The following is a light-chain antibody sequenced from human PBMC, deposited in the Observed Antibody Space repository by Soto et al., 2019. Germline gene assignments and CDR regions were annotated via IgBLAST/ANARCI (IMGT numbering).Light chain of an antibody. Sequence: DIQMTQSPSTLSASVGDRATITCRASQSISSWLAWYQQKPGKAPKLLIYDASSLESGVPSRFSGSGSGTEFPLTISSLQPDDFATYYCQQYNSYPGTFGQGTKVEIK. J-gene: IGKJ2*01. CDR3: QQYNSYPGT. CDR2: DAS. V-gene: IGKV1-5*01. CDR1: QSISSW.